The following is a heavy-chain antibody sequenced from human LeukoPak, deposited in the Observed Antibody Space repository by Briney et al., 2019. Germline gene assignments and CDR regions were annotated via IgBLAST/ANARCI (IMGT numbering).Heavy chain of an antibody. CDR1: GYTFIGHY. Sequence: ASVKVSCKASGYTFIGHYIHWVRQAPGQGLEWMGWINPNSGGTNYAQKFQGRVTMTRDTSISTAYMELSRLRSDDTAVYYCARDDYVWGSYRYLVGTYMDVWGKGTTVTVSS. J-gene: IGHJ6*03. D-gene: IGHD3-16*02. V-gene: IGHV1-2*02. CDR3: ARDDYVWGSYRYLVGTYMDV. CDR2: INPNSGGT.